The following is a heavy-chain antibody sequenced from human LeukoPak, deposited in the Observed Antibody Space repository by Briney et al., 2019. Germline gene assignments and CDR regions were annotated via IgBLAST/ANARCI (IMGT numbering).Heavy chain of an antibody. J-gene: IGHJ4*02. CDR3: AREVYSSTWFDL. Sequence: GGSLRLSCAASGFTLNTNYMNWVRQVPGKGLEWVSVIYAGGNTYYADSVKERFTISRDNSRDTLYLQMNSLRGDDTAVYYCAREVYSSTWFDLWGQGTLVTVSS. V-gene: IGHV3-66*01. D-gene: IGHD6-13*01. CDR2: IYAGGNT. CDR1: GFTLNTNY.